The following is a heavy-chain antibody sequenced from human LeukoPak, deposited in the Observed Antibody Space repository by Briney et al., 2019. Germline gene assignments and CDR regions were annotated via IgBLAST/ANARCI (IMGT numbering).Heavy chain of an antibody. Sequence: SETLSLTCAVYGGSFSGYYWSWIRQPPGKGLEWIGEVNHSGSTNYNPSLKSRVTISVDTSKNQFSLKLSSVTAADTAVYYCARGLSRVAARRANSPFDYWGQGTLVTVSS. CDR2: VNHSGST. CDR1: GGSFSGYY. CDR3: ARGLSRVAARRANSPFDY. D-gene: IGHD6-6*01. J-gene: IGHJ4*02. V-gene: IGHV4-34*01.